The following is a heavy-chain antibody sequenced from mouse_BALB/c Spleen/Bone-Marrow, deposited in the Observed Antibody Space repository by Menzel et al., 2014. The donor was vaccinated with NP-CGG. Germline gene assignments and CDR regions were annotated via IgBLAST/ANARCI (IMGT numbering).Heavy chain of an antibody. D-gene: IGHD1-2*01. CDR2: INPESSTV. J-gene: IGHJ2*01. CDR1: GFDFSRYW. Sequence: EVQLVESGGGLVQPGGSPKLSCTASGFDFSRYWMSWVRQAPGKGLQWIGEINPESSTVNYTPSLKDKFIISRDNAKNALYLQVSKVRSEDTALYYCTRLTYYGLSDYWGQGTTLTVSS. V-gene: IGHV4-1*02. CDR3: TRLTYYGLSDY.